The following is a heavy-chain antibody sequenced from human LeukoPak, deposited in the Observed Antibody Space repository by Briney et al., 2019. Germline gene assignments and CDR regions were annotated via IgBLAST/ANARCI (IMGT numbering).Heavy chain of an antibody. V-gene: IGHV3-9*01. CDR1: GFTFDDYA. Sequence: GGSLRLSCAASGFTFDDYAMHWVRQAPGKGQEWVSGISWNSGSIGYADSVKGRFTISRDNAKNSLYLQMNSLRAEDTALYYCAKDRGSGWYYFDYWGQGTLVTVSS. CDR2: ISWNSGSI. CDR3: AKDRGSGWYYFDY. D-gene: IGHD6-19*01. J-gene: IGHJ4*02.